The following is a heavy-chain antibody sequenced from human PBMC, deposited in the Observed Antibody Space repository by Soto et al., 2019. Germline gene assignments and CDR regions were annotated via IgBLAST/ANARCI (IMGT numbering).Heavy chain of an antibody. CDR1: GGSINSSSYY. J-gene: IGHJ4*02. CDR3: ARWLGYGPHFDY. D-gene: IGHD3-22*01. CDR2: IYYSGTT. V-gene: IGHV4-39*07. Sequence: SDTLSLTCTVSGGSINSSSYYWAWVRQPPGKGLEWIGSIYYSGTTYYNPSLKSRVTISVDTSKNQFSLKLSSVTAADTAVYYCARWLGYGPHFDYWGQGTLVTIS.